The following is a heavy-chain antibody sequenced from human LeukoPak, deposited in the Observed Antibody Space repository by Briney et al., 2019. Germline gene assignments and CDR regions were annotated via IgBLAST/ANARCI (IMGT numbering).Heavy chain of an antibody. Sequence: GGSLRLSCAASGFTFSSYWMSWVRQAPAKGLESVANIKEDGSEKYYVDSVKGRFTISRDNAKNSLYLQMNSLRAEDTAVYYCTIGAGAFSSWGQGTLVTVSS. CDR3: TIGAGAFSS. V-gene: IGHV3-7*05. J-gene: IGHJ4*02. D-gene: IGHD4/OR15-4a*01. CDR2: IKEDGSEK. CDR1: GFTFSSYW.